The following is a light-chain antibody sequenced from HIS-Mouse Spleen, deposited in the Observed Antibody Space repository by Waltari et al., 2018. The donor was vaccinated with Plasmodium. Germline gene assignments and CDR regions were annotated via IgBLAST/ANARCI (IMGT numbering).Light chain of an antibody. CDR3: QQYNNWPPYT. V-gene: IGKV3-15*01. CDR1: QSVSSN. CDR2: GAS. Sequence: EIVMTQSPATLSVSPGERATLSCRASQSVSSNLAWYQQKPGQAPRLLIYGASTRATGIPARFSVSGSGTEFTLTISSMLSEDFAVYYCQQYNNWPPYTFGQGTKLEIK. J-gene: IGKJ2*01.